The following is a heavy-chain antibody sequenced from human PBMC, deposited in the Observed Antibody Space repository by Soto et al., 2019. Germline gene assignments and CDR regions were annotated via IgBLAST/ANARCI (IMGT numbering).Heavy chain of an antibody. J-gene: IGHJ5*02. D-gene: IGHD3-10*01. CDR1: GFSLSTSGMC. CDR3: ARGYYYGSGSLDNWFDP. V-gene: IGHV2-70*01. CDR2: IDWDDDK. Sequence: PTLVNPTQTLTLTCTFSGFSLSTSGMCVSWIRQPPGKALEWLALIDWDDDKYYSTSLKTRLTISKDTSKNQVVLTMTNMDPVDTATYYCARGYYYGSGSLDNWFDPWGQGTLVTVSS.